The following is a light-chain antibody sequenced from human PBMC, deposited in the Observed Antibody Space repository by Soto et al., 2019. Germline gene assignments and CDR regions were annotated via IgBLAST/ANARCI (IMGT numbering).Light chain of an antibody. J-gene: IGLJ1*01. CDR2: SNN. V-gene: IGLV1-44*01. CDR3: AAWDDSLNGHYV. Sequence: QPVLTQPPSASGTPGQRVTISCSRSSSNIGSNTVNWYQQLPGTAPKLLIYSNNQRPSGVPDRFSGSKSGTSASLAISGLQSEDEADYYCAAWDDSLNGHYVFGTGTKVTVL. CDR1: SSNIGSNT.